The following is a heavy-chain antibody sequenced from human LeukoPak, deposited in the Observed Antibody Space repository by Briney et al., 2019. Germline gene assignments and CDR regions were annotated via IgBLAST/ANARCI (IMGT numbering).Heavy chain of an antibody. CDR3: AKGGYCSGGSCYYYYYMDV. V-gene: IGHV3-30*18. J-gene: IGHJ6*03. CDR2: ISYDGSNK. D-gene: IGHD2-15*01. CDR1: GFNFSSYG. Sequence: GGSLRLSCAASGFNFSSYGMHWVRQAPGKGLEWVAVISYDGSNKYYADSVKGRFTISRDNSKNTLYLQMNSLRAEDTAVYYCAKGGYCSGGSCYYYYYMDVWGKGTTVTVSS.